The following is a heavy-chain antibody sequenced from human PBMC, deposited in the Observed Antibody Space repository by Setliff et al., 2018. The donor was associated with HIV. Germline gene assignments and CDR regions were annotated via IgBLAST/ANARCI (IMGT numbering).Heavy chain of an antibody. CDR2: INPYSGNT. Sequence: GASVKVSCKASGYTFTAYYIHWVRQAPGQGLEWMGWINPYSGNTGSAQNFQGRLTITWNTSISTAYMELGSLGFDDTAVYFCARTRSGGSSVYYYYYMDVWGQGTAVTVSS. CDR1: GYTFTAYY. CDR3: ARTRSGGSSVYYYYYMDV. D-gene: IGHD2-15*01. J-gene: IGHJ6*03. V-gene: IGHV1-8*03.